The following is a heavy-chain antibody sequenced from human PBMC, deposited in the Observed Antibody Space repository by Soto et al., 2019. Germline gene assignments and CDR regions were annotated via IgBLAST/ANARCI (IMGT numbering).Heavy chain of an antibody. D-gene: IGHD2-15*01. CDR1: GSSSDPFT. CDR2: LSWDRSTV. J-gene: IGHJ4*02. Sequence: PGGSLRLSCVASGSSSDPFTMHWVRELPGKGLGWVAGLSWDRSTVAYADSVQGRFTISRDHAKNSVDLLMDSLRPDDTALYFCAVSSPDIVVLPSSIYFTSWGPGTQVTVSS. CDR3: AVSSPDIVVLPSSIYFTS. V-gene: IGHV3-9*02.